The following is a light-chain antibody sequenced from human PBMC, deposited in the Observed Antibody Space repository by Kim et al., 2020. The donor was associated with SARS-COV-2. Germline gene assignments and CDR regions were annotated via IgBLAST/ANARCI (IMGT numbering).Light chain of an antibody. V-gene: IGLV2-14*01. CDR1: SSDVGGYNY. CDR3: NSYTSSSTLV. Sequence: QSALTQPASVSGSPGQSITISCTGTSSDVGGYNYVSWYQQHPGKAPKLMIYDVSKRPSGVSNRCSGSKSGNTASLTISGLQAEDEADYYCNSYTSSSTLVFGGGTQLTVL. CDR2: DVS. J-gene: IGLJ3*02.